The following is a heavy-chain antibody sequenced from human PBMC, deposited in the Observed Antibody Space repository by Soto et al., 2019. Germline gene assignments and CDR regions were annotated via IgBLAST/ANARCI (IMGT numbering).Heavy chain of an antibody. D-gene: IGHD2-15*01. CDR2: ISDSGGST. Sequence: EVQLLESGGGLVQPGGSLRLSCAASGFTFSGYAMSWVRQAPGKGLEWVSTISDSGGSTYYADSVKGRFTISRDNSKNTLDLETNSLRAEDTAVYYCAKSGGGSRYSTIVYWGQGTLVTVFS. J-gene: IGHJ4*02. CDR1: GFTFSGYA. V-gene: IGHV3-23*01. CDR3: AKSGGGSRYSTIVY.